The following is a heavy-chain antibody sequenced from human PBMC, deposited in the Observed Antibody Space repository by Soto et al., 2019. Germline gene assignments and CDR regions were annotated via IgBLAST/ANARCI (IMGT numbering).Heavy chain of an antibody. CDR3: ARTAKLYGMDV. J-gene: IGHJ6*02. CDR1: GGSISSYY. D-gene: IGHD1-7*01. CDR2: IYYSGST. Sequence: QVQLQESGPGLVKPSETLSLTCTVSGGSISSYYWSWIRQPPGKGLEWIGYIYYSGSTNYNPCLKSRVTISVDTSKNQFSLKLSSVTAADTAVYYCARTAKLYGMDVWGQGTTVTVSS. V-gene: IGHV4-59*01.